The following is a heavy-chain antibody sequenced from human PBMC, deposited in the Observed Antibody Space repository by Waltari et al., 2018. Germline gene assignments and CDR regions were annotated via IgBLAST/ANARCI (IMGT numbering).Heavy chain of an antibody. J-gene: IGHJ4*02. D-gene: IGHD5-18*01. CDR3: ARKGGRGYTYGPFYYDS. CDR1: GFRFSDYW. Sequence: EVQLVEAGGDIVQPGGSLRLSCAASGFRFSDYWMHLVRQVPGKGLGWVSRINSDGRSISYSDSVKGRFTISRDNSKNMLYLQLNSLRAEDTAVYYCARKGGRGYTYGPFYYDSWGQGTLVTVSS. CDR2: INSDGRSI. V-gene: IGHV3-74*01.